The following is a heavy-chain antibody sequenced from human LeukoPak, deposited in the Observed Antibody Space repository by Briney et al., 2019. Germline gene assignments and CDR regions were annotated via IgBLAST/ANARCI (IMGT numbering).Heavy chain of an antibody. V-gene: IGHV3-48*03. Sequence: GGSLRLSCAASGFTFSNYEMNWVRQAPGKGLEWVSYISSSGSTIYYADSVKGRFTISRDNAINSLYLQMTSLRAEDTAVYYCATQHYSSGWYYFDSWGQGTLVTVSS. CDR1: GFTFSNYE. CDR3: ATQHYSSGWYYFDS. J-gene: IGHJ4*02. CDR2: ISSSGSTI. D-gene: IGHD6-19*01.